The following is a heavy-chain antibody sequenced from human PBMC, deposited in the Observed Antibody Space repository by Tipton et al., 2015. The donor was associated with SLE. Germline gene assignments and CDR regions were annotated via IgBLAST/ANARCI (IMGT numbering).Heavy chain of an antibody. CDR1: GFTFDDYT. D-gene: IGHD4-17*01. Sequence: GSLRLSCAASGFTFDDYTMHWVRQAPGKGLEWVSLISWDGGSTYYADSVKGRFTISRDNSKNSLYLQMNSLRTEDTALYYCAKLEGSNYGDYPDAFDIWGQGTMVTVSS. CDR2: ISWDGGST. J-gene: IGHJ3*02. CDR3: AKLEGSNYGDYPDAFDI. V-gene: IGHV3-43*01.